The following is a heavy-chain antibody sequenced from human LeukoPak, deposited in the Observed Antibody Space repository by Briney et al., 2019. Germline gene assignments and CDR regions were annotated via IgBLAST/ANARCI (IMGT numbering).Heavy chain of an antibody. Sequence: PGGSLRLSCAASGFTFSSYWMSWVRQAPGKGLEWVANINQDGSEKYYVDSVKGRFTISRDNAKNSLYLQMNSLRAEDTAVYYCARSAPYCSGGSCYGGGSYFDYWGQGTLVTVSS. CDR3: ARSAPYCSGGSCYGGGSYFDY. D-gene: IGHD2-15*01. J-gene: IGHJ4*02. CDR2: INQDGSEK. CDR1: GFTFSSYW. V-gene: IGHV3-7*01.